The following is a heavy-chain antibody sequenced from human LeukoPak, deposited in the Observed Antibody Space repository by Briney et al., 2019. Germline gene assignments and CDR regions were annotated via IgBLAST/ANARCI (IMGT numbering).Heavy chain of an antibody. Sequence: GGSLRLSCAASGFTFSSYGMSWVRQAPGKGLEWVSAISGSGGSTYYADSVKGRFTISRDDSKNTLYLQMNSLGAEDTAVYYCAKDLQRFGAEPFDYWGQGTPVTVSS. J-gene: IGHJ4*02. CDR2: ISGSGGST. CDR1: GFTFSSYG. D-gene: IGHD3-10*01. V-gene: IGHV3-23*01. CDR3: AKDLQRFGAEPFDY.